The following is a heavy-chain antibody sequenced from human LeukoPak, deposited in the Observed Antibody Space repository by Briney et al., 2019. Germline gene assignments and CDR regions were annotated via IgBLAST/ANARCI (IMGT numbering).Heavy chain of an antibody. CDR1: GGSISSYY. CDR3: ARVIAAAGISYYYYYYMDV. CDR2: IYYSGST. J-gene: IGHJ6*03. D-gene: IGHD6-13*01. Sequence: SETLSLTCTVSGGSISSYYWSWIRQPPGKGLEWIGYIYYSGSTNYNPSLKSRVTISVDTSKNQFSLKLSSVTAADTAVYYCARVIAAAGISYYYYYYMDVWGKGTTVTVSS. V-gene: IGHV4-59*01.